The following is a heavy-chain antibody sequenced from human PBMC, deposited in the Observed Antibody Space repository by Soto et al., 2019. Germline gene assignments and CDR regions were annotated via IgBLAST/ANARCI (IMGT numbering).Heavy chain of an antibody. CDR2: KFYGENYE. CDR1: GFTFSDYG. CDR3: AKALGGDRSCSSVSCHYLDH. V-gene: IGHV3-30*18. Sequence: PGGSLRLSCAASGFTFSDYGMHWLRQAPGKGLEWVAVKFYGENYEYYVDYVKGRFTIFSDTARNTLSLQMNSLTVEDTAVYYCAKALGGDRSCSSVSCHYLDHCGQGTLVTVSS. D-gene: IGHD2-2*01. J-gene: IGHJ4*02.